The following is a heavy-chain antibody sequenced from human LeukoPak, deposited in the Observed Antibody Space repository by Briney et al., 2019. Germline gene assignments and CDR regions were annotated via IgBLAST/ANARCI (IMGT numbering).Heavy chain of an antibody. CDR3: ARGRHGDFGSWFDP. Sequence: SETLSLTCTIFGGSINSSNWWNWVRQSPGKGLEWIGEIFRSGETNYNSSLESRLTISVDRTKNQFSLRLNSVTAADTAVYYCARGRHGDFGSWFDPWGQGTPVIVAS. J-gene: IGHJ5*02. CDR1: GGSINSSNW. D-gene: IGHD4-17*01. V-gene: IGHV4-4*02. CDR2: IFRSGET.